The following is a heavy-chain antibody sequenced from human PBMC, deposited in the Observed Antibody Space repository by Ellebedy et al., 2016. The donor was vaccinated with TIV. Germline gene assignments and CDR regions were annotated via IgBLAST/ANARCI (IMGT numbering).Heavy chain of an antibody. CDR3: TTGSSRGY. J-gene: IGHJ4*02. CDR2: IKSNTVGETR. V-gene: IGHV3-15*01. D-gene: IGHD6-13*01. CDR1: GFTFSGYW. Sequence: GESLKISCAASGFTFSGYWMTWVRQGPGKGLEWVGRIKSNTVGETRDYAAPEKGRFTISMDDSKRTLFLQMNSLNAEDTAVYYCTTGSSRGYWGQGTLVTVSS.